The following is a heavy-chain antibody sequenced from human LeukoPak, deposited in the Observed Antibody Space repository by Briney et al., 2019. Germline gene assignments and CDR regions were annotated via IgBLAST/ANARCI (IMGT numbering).Heavy chain of an antibody. D-gene: IGHD3-9*01. V-gene: IGHV1-18*01. CDR3: VRGDYDILTGYDAFDI. J-gene: IGHJ3*02. Sequence: GASVKVSCKASGYTFISYGTSWVRQAPGQGLEWMGWISAYTGHTKKARKFQGRVTMSTDTSTSTAYMELRSLRSGDTAVYYCVRGDYDILTGYDAFDIWGQGTMVTVSS. CDR2: ISAYTGHT. CDR1: GYTFISYG.